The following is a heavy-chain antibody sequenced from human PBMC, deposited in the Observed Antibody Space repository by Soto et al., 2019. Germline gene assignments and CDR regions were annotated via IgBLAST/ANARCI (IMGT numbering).Heavy chain of an antibody. CDR3: ARHSYYSNPLRFDP. V-gene: IGHV4-59*08. Sequence: QVQLQASGPGLVQPSETLSLTCTVSGGSITGYYWSWIRQPPGKGPEWIGNIHYSGSTNYNPSLKSRVTISVDTSKNQFSLRLSSVTAAETAVYYCARHSYYSNPLRFDPWGQGTLVTVSS. J-gene: IGHJ5*02. D-gene: IGHD4-4*01. CDR2: IHYSGST. CDR1: GGSITGYY.